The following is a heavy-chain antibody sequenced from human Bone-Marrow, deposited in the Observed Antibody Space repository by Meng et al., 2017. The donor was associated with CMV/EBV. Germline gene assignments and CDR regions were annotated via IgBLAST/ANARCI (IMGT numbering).Heavy chain of an antibody. J-gene: IGHJ6*02. CDR3: ARVQGVHV. V-gene: IGHV3-21*01. CDR2: ISSSSTYT. D-gene: IGHD3-16*01. Sequence: RGSLRLSCDASGFTFRTYSMNWVRQAPGKGLEWVSSISSSSTYTHYADSVKGRFTISRDNAKNSLYLQMNSLRAEDTAVYYCARVQGVHVWSQGTTVTVSS. CDR1: GFTFRTYS.